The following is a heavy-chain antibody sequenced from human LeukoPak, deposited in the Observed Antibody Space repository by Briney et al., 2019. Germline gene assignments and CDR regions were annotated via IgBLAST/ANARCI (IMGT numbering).Heavy chain of an antibody. D-gene: IGHD2-2*01. V-gene: IGHV4-59*01. Sequence: PSETQSLTCTVSGGSISTYYWNWIRQPPGKGLEWIGYIYYSGSTNYNPSLKSRVTISVDTSKYQFSLKLSSVTAADTAMYYCARVESTRAIDYWGQGTLVTVSS. CDR1: GGSISTYY. J-gene: IGHJ4*02. CDR3: ARVESTRAIDY. CDR2: IYYSGST.